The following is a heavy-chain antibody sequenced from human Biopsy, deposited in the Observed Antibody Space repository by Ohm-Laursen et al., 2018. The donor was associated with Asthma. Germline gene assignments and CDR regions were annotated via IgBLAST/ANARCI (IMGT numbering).Heavy chain of an antibody. Sequence: SVKVSCKAPGGTFSNFSIRWVRQAPGQGLEWLGGIMTDGGTTNYAQKFQGRVTITADECTSTAYMEVTSLRSEDTAIYYCARCQVGYSSGWSLLLKKIYYSGMDVWGQGTAVTVSS. D-gene: IGHD6-19*01. J-gene: IGHJ6*02. CDR2: IMTDGGTT. CDR1: GGTFSNFS. V-gene: IGHV1-69*13. CDR3: ARCQVGYSSGWSLLLKKIYYSGMDV.